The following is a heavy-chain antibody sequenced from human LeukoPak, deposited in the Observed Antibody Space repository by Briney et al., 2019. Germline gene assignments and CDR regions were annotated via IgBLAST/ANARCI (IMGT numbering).Heavy chain of an antibody. J-gene: IGHJ6*03. V-gene: IGHV4-39*07. Sequence: SSETLSLTCTVSGGSISSSSYYWGWIRQPPGKGLEWIGSIYYSGSTYYNPSLKSRVTISVDTSKNQFSLKLSSVTAADTAVYYCARITGTFYMDVWGKGTTVTVSS. CDR2: IYYSGST. CDR3: ARITGTFYMDV. D-gene: IGHD1-20*01. CDR1: GGSISSSSYY.